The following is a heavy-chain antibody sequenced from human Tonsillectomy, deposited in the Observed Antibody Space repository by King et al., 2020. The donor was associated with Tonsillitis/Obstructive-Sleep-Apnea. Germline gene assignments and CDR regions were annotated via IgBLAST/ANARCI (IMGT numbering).Heavy chain of an antibody. J-gene: IGHJ6*03. D-gene: IGHD2-21*02. CDR1: GFTFSSYV. Sequence: VQLVESGGGVVQPERSLRLSCAASGFTFSSYVMHWVRQAPGKGLEWVAVISYDGSNKYYADSVKGRFTISRDNSKNTLYLQINSLRTEDTAVYYCARGGDCWGGDSRYYRGVWGKGTRVTVS. V-gene: IGHV3-30*04. CDR2: ISYDGSNK. CDR3: ARGGDCWGGDSRYYRGV.